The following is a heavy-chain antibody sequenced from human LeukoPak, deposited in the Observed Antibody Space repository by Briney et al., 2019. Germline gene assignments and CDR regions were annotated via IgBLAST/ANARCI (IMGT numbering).Heavy chain of an antibody. CDR3: ARDERRFMIMFGGALDF. CDR1: GYTFTRYG. Sequence: ASVKVSCNASGYTFTRYGISWVRQAPGQGLEWMGWISDYNGNTNYAQKLQGRVTMTTDRSTSTAYMELRSLRSDDTAVYYCARDERRFMIMFGGALDFWGQGTLVTVSS. V-gene: IGHV1-18*01. J-gene: IGHJ4*02. D-gene: IGHD3-16*01. CDR2: ISDYNGNT.